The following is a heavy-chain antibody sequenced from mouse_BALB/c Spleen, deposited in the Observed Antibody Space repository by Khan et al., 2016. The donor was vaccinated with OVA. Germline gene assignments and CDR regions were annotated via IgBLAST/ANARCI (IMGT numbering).Heavy chain of an antibody. CDR2: IDPYNGGT. Sequence: LEESGPELVKPGASVKVSCKASGYSFTDYNMFWVKQSHGKSLEWIGYIDPYNGGTSYNQKFKGKATLTVDKSSSTAFMHLSSLTSEDSAVFYCVRTDYYGSSYYFDYWGQGTTLTVSS. D-gene: IGHD1-1*01. J-gene: IGHJ2*01. V-gene: IGHV1S135*01. CDR1: GYSFTDYN. CDR3: VRTDYYGSSYYFDY.